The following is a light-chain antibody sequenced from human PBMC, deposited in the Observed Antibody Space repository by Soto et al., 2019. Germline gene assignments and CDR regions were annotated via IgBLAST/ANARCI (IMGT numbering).Light chain of an antibody. CDR1: SEHSSYP. CDR2: LNSDGSH. J-gene: IGLJ3*02. CDR3: QTWGSGIQV. Sequence: QLVLTQSPSASASLGASVKLTCTLSSEHSSYPIAWHQQQPEKGPRYLMKLNSDGSHSKGDGIPDRFSGSTSGAERYLTISSLQSEDEADYYCQTWGSGIQVFGGGTQLTVL. V-gene: IGLV4-69*01.